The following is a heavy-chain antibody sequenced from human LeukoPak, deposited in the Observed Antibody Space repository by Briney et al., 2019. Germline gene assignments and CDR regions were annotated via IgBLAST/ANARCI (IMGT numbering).Heavy chain of an antibody. CDR2: ISGSGGST. CDR1: GFTVSYYA. D-gene: IGHD1-20*01. CDR3: AKDHTVSITYYFDY. J-gene: IGHJ4*02. V-gene: IGHV3-23*01. Sequence: GGSLRLTCAASGFTVSYYAMSWVRQAPGKGLEWVSAISGSGGSTYYADSVKGRFTISRDNSKNTLYLQMNSLRAEDTAVYYCAKDHTVSITYYFDYWGQGTLVTVSS.